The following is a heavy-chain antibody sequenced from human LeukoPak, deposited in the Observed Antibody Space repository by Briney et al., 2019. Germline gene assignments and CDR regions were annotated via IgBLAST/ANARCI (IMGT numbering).Heavy chain of an antibody. CDR2: ISSSSSYI. J-gene: IGHJ4*02. Sequence: PGGSLRLSCAASGFTFTDHYMSWVRQAPGKGLERVSSISSSSSYIYYADSVKGRFTISRDNAKNSLYLQMNSLRAEDTAVYYCAFHGVVPAATDPAGYSNQPAPFDYWGQGTLVTVSS. V-gene: IGHV3-21*01. CDR1: GFTFTDHY. CDR3: AFHGVVPAATDPAGYSNQPAPFDY. D-gene: IGHD2-2*01.